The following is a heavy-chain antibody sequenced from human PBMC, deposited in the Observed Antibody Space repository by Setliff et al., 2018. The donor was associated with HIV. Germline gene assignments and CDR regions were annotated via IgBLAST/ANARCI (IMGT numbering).Heavy chain of an antibody. J-gene: IGHJ4*02. V-gene: IGHV3-30*03. CDR3: ARDTAYSFDY. CDR2: ISYDGSNK. CDR1: GFTFSTYD. D-gene: IGHD5-18*01. Sequence: GGSLRLSCAVSGFTFSTYDMHWVRQAPGKGPEWVAGISYDGSNKYYLDSLKGRFTVSRDNSKNTLLLQMNSLRAEDTAVYYCARDTAYSFDYWGRGTLVTVSS.